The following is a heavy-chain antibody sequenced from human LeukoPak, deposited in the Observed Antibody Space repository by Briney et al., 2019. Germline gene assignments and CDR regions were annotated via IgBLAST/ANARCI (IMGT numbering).Heavy chain of an antibody. CDR1: GYTFSAYS. D-gene: IGHD5-18*01. CDR2: INPDSGDT. Sequence: ASVKVSCKASGYTFSAYSIHWVRQAPGQGLEWMGWINPDSGDTNYAQKFQGWVTMTRDTSISTAYMELSSLRSEDTAVYYCARVGARRGYIHWGQGTLVTVSS. V-gene: IGHV1-2*04. CDR3: ARVGARRGYIH. J-gene: IGHJ4*02.